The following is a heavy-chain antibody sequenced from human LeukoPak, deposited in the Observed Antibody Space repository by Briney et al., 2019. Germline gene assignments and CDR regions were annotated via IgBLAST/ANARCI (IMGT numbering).Heavy chain of an antibody. Sequence: SETLSLTCAVSGGSISSYYWSWIRQPPGKGLEWIGYIYYSGSTNYNPSLKSRVTISVDTSKNQFSLKLSSVTAADTAVYYSARDTSRDGYTAYNWFDPWGQGTLVTVSS. CDR1: GGSISSYY. J-gene: IGHJ5*02. D-gene: IGHD5-24*01. CDR2: IYYSGST. V-gene: IGHV4-59*01. CDR3: ARDTSRDGYTAYNWFDP.